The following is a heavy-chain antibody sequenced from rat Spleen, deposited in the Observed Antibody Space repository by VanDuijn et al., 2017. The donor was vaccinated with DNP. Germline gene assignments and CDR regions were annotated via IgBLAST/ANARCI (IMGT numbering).Heavy chain of an antibody. CDR1: GFTFSNYY. CDR2: ISTGGGNT. D-gene: IGHD1-4*01. J-gene: IGHJ2*01. CDR3: AGRPPPTRGPFDY. V-gene: IGHV5-25*01. Sequence: EVQLVESGGGLVQPGRSMKLSCAALGFTFSNYYMAWVRQAPTKGLEWVASISTGGGNTYYRDSVKGRFSLSRDNAKSTLYLQMDSLRSEDTATYYCAGRPPPTRGPFDYWGQGVTVTVSS.